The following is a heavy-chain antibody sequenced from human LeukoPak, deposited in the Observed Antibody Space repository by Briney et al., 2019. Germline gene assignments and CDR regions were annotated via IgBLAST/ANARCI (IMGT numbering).Heavy chain of an antibody. Sequence: PSETLSLTCTVSGGSISSYYWSWIRQPPGKGLEWIGYIYYSGSTNYNPSLKSRVTISVDTSKNQFSLKLSSVTAADTAVYYCARGAGDSGYDFFDYWGQGTPVTVSS. CDR1: GGSISSYY. D-gene: IGHD5-12*01. V-gene: IGHV4-59*01. CDR3: ARGAGDSGYDFFDY. J-gene: IGHJ4*02. CDR2: IYYSGST.